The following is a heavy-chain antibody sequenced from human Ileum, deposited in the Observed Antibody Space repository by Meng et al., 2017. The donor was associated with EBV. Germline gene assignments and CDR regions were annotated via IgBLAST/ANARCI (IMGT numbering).Heavy chain of an antibody. Sequence: VRLQGSGPGLWKPSETLSLTCTVSGGSISSYYWIWIRQPPGKGLEWIGYIYYSGSTNYNPSLKSRVTISVDTSKNQFSLNLSSVTAVDTAVYYCARGGWSLDYWGQGTLVTVSS. V-gene: IGHV4-59*08. CDR3: ARGGWSLDY. D-gene: IGHD2-15*01. CDR2: IYYSGST. J-gene: IGHJ4*02. CDR1: GGSISSYY.